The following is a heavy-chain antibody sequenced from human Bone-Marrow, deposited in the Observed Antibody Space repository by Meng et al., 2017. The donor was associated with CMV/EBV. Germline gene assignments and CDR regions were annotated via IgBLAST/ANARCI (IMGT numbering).Heavy chain of an antibody. CDR1: GGPFSGYY. Sequence: SETLSLTCAVYGGPFSGYYWSWIRQPPGKGLEWIGEINHSGSTNYNLSLKSRVTISADTSKNQFSLKLSSVTAADTAVYYCARGLCSSTSCSIFGSRGMDVWGQGTTVTVSS. V-gene: IGHV4-34*01. CDR2: INHSGST. J-gene: IGHJ6*02. CDR3: ARGLCSSTSCSIFGSRGMDV. D-gene: IGHD2-2*01.